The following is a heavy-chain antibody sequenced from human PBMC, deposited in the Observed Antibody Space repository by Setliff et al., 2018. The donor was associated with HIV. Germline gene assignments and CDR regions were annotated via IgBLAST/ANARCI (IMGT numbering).Heavy chain of an antibody. J-gene: IGHJ6*03. D-gene: IGHD6-25*01. CDR1: GGSISSGGYY. V-gene: IGHV4-31*03. CDR2: IYYSGST. Sequence: KTSETLSLTCTVSGGSISSGGYYWSWIRQHPGKGLEWIGYIYYSGSTYYNPSLKSRVTISVDTSKNQFSLKLSSVTAADTAVYYCARVTSAHPTYYDYYMDVWGKGTTVTVSS. CDR3: ARVTSAHPTYYDYYMDV.